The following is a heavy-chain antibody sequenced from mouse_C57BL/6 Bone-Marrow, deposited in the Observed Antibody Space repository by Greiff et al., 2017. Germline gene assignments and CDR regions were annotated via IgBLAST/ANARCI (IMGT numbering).Heavy chain of an antibody. CDR2: IYPRSGNT. D-gene: IGHD1-1*01. V-gene: IGHV1-81*01. CDR1: GYTFTSYG. CDR3: ARHGSSPSWYFDV. J-gene: IGHJ1*03. Sequence: VKLVEYGAELARPGASVKLSCKASGYTFTSYGISWVKQRTGQGLEWIGEIYPRSGNTYYNEKFKGKATLTADKSSSTAYMELRSLTSEDSAVYFCARHGSSPSWYFDVWGTGTTVTVSS.